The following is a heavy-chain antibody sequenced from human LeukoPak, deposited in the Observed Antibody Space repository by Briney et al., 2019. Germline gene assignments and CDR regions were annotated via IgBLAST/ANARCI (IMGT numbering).Heavy chain of an antibody. CDR1: GFTFSSYS. V-gene: IGHV3-21*01. CDR2: ISSSSSYI. Sequence: PGGSLRLSCAASGFTFSSYSMNWVRQAPGKGLEWVSSISSSSSYIYYADSVKGRFTISRDNAKNSLYLQMNSLRAEDTAVYYCARDLMPGIAAAGTRAEKGSPFDYWGQGTLVTVSS. D-gene: IGHD6-13*01. CDR3: ARDLMPGIAAAGTRAEKGSPFDY. J-gene: IGHJ4*02.